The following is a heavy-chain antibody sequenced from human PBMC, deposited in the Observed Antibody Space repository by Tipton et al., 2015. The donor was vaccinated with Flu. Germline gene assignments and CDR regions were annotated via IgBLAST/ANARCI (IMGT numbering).Heavy chain of an antibody. V-gene: IGHV4-34*01. J-gene: IGHJ3*02. CDR3: AFLPSVLRYFPGPMMLFDI. Sequence: TLSLTCAVYGGSFSGYYWSWIRQPPGKGLEWIGEINHSGSTNYNPSLKSRVTISVDTSKNQFSLKLSSVTAADTAVHYCAFLPSVLRYFPGPMMLFDIWGQGTMVTVSS. CDR1: GGSFSGYY. D-gene: IGHD3-9*01. CDR2: INHSGST.